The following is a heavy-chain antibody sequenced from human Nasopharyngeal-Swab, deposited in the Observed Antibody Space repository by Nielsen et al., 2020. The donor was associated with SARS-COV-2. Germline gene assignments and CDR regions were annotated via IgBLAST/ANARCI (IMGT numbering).Heavy chain of an antibody. CDR1: GGSISSGGYY. CDR3: ARAQSITMIIGAFDI. D-gene: IGHD3-22*01. J-gene: IGHJ3*02. CDR2: IYYSGST. V-gene: IGHV4-31*03. Sequence: TLSLTCTVSGGSISSGGYYWSRIRPHPGKGLEWIGYIYYSGSTYYNPSLKSRVTISVDTSKNQFSLKLSSVTAADTAVYYCARAQSITMIIGAFDIWGQGTMVTVSS.